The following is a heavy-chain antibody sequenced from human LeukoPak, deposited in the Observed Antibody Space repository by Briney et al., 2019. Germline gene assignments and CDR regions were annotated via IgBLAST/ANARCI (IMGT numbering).Heavy chain of an antibody. J-gene: IGHJ4*02. CDR1: GGSISSSSYY. D-gene: IGHD3-10*01. CDR2: IYYSGST. Sequence: PSETLSLTCTVSGGSISSSSYYWGWIRQPPGKGLEWIGSIYYSGSTYHNPSLKSRVTISIDTSKNQFSLKLSSVTAADTAMYYCAISGSRSGSYPSAFDYWGQGTLVTVSS. V-gene: IGHV4-39*07. CDR3: AISGSRSGSYPSAFDY.